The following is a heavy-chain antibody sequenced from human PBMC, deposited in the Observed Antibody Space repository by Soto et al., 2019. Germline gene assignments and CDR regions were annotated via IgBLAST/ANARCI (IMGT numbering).Heavy chain of an antibody. D-gene: IGHD1-26*01. J-gene: IGHJ4*02. V-gene: IGHV3-30*04. Sequence: GGSLRLSCAASGFSFGTYALHWARQAPGKGLEWVAFISYDAKNQQYSASVKGRFTISRDKSKNTLYLQMNSLRFDDTAVYFCARERSLRGTYPFPYWGQGTMVTVSS. CDR3: ARERSLRGTYPFPY. CDR1: GFSFGTYA. CDR2: ISYDAKNQ.